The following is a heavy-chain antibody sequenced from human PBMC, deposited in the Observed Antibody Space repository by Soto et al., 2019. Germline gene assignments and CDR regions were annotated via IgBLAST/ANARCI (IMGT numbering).Heavy chain of an antibody. CDR1: GYSVSSDYY. CDR2: IHHSGST. CDR3: ARIKQQLIPDY. V-gene: IGHV4-38-2*01. J-gene: IGHJ4*02. Sequence: LSLTCAVSGYSVSSDYYWGWIRQPPGKEMEWIASIHHSGSTYYNLSLKSRVTISVDTSKNQLSLKVNSVTAADTAVYYCARIKQQLIPDYWGQGTLVTVSS. D-gene: IGHD6-13*01.